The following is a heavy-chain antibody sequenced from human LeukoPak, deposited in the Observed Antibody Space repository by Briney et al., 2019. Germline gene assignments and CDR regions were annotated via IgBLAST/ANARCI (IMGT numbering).Heavy chain of an antibody. J-gene: IGHJ4*02. CDR2: ISSSSSTI. V-gene: IGHV3-48*04. CDR3: VRDRVSFRSSWYFDY. D-gene: IGHD6-13*01. Sequence: PGGSLRLSCAASGFTFSSYSMSWVRQAPGKGLEWVSYISSSSSTIYYADSVKGRFTISRDNAKNSLYLQMNSLRAEDTAVYYCVRDRVSFRSSWYFDYWGQGTLVTVSS. CDR1: GFTFSSYS.